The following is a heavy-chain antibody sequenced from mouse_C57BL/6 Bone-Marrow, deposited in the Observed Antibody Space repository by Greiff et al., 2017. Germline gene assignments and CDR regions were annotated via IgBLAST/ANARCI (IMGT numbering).Heavy chain of an antibody. CDR2: IHPNSGST. V-gene: IGHV1-64*01. CDR1: GYTFTSYW. D-gene: IGHD1-1*01. CDR3: ARAYYGSPAWFAY. J-gene: IGHJ3*01. Sequence: VQLQQPGAELVKPGASVKLSCKASGYTFTSYWMHWVKQRPGQGLEWIGMIHPNSGSTNYNEKFKSKATLTVDKSSSRAYMQLSSLTSEDSAVYYCARAYYGSPAWFAYWGQGTLVTVSA.